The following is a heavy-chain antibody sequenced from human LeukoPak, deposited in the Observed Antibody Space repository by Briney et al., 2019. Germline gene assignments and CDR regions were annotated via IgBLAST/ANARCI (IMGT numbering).Heavy chain of an antibody. V-gene: IGHV1-18*01. CDR2: ISGYNGNT. J-gene: IGHJ6*03. CDR3: ARGPPEKWIQLWFPYYYYYYMDV. D-gene: IGHD5-18*01. Sequence: GASVKVSCKASGYTFTSYGISWVRQAPGQGLEWMGWISGYNGNTNYAQQKLQGRVTMTTDTSTSTAYMELRSLRSDDTAVYYCARGPPEKWIQLWFPYYYYYYMDVWGKGTTVTISS. CDR1: GYTFTSYG.